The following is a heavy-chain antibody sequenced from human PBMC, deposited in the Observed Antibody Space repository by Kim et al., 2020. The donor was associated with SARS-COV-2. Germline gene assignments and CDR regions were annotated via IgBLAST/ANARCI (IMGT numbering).Heavy chain of an antibody. D-gene: IGHD6-19*01. CDR1: GGSISSSSYY. CDR3: ARHWRQWRDTTLSYFDY. J-gene: IGHJ4*02. V-gene: IGHV4-39*01. CDR2: IYYSVST. Sequence: SETLSLTCTVSGGSISSSSYYWGWIRQPPGKGLEWIGSIYYSVSTYYNPSLKSRVTISVDTSKNQFSLKLSSVTAADTAVYYCARHWRQWRDTTLSYFDYWGQGTLVTVSS.